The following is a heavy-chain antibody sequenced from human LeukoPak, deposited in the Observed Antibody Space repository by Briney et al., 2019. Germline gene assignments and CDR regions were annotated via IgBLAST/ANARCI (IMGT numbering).Heavy chain of an antibody. CDR1: GGSISSYY. CDR2: IYYSGST. J-gene: IGHJ6*02. D-gene: IGHD3-16*01. Sequence: SETLSLTCTVSGGSISSYYWSWLRQPPGKGLEWIGYIYYSGSTNYNPSLKSRVTISVDTSKNQFSLKLSSVTAADTAVYYCARAFETTRLYYGMDVWGQGTTVTVSS. CDR3: ARAFETTRLYYGMDV. V-gene: IGHV4-59*01.